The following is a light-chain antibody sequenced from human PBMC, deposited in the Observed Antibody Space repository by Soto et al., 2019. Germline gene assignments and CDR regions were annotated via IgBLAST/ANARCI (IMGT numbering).Light chain of an antibody. CDR2: GAF. J-gene: IGKJ5*01. CDR3: QQRTIGPPVT. V-gene: IGKV3-11*01. CDR1: PSVTNF. Sequence: EIVLTQSPATLSLSPGEGATLSCRASPSVTNFLAWYQQKPGQAPRLIIYGAFNRATGIPARFSGSGSGTDFTLTISSLEPEDSAVYYCQQRTIGPPVTFGQGTRLEIK.